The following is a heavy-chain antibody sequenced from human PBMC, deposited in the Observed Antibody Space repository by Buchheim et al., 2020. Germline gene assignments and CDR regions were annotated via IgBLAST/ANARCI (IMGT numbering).Heavy chain of an antibody. CDR2: IDPSDSYT. J-gene: IGHJ6*02. Sequence: EVQLVQSGAEVKKPGESLRISCKGSGYSFTSYWISWVRQMPGKGLEWMGRIDPSDSYTNYSPSFQGHVTISPDKSISNAYLQWSSLKASDTAMYYWARHDFWGGPAPDHRYYSYGMDVWGQGTT. D-gene: IGHD3-3*01. V-gene: IGHV5-10-1*03. CDR3: ARHDFWGGPAPDHRYYSYGMDV. CDR1: GYSFTSYW.